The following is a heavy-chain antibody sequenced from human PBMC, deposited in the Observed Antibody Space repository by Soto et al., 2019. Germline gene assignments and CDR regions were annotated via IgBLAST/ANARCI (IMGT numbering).Heavy chain of an antibody. V-gene: IGHV1-69*01. CDR2: IIPIFGTA. J-gene: IGHJ6*02. CDR3: ARDLGVVVTEDYYYGMDV. Sequence: QVQLVQSGAEVKKPGSSVKVSCKASGGTFSSYAISWVRQAPGQGLEWMGGIIPIFGTANYAQKFQGRVTITADESTSTVYMELSSLGSEDAAVYYCARDLGVVVTEDYYYGMDVWGQGTTVTVSS. D-gene: IGHD2-21*02. CDR1: GGTFSSYA.